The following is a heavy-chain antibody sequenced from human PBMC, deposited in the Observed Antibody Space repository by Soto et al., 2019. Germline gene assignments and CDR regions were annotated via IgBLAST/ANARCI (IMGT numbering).Heavy chain of an antibody. J-gene: IGHJ4*02. V-gene: IGHV1-69*13. CDR3: ARGTLDRTMVRGVKPYYFDY. CDR2: IIPIFGTA. D-gene: IGHD3-10*01. CDR1: GGTFSSYA. Sequence: SVKVSCKASGGTFSSYAISWVRQAPGQGLEWMGGIIPIFGTANYAQKFQGRVTITADESTSTAYMELSSLRSEDTAVYYCARGTLDRTMVRGVKPYYFDYWGQGTLVTVSS.